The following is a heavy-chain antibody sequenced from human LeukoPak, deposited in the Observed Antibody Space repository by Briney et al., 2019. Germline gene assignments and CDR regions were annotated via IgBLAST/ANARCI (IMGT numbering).Heavy chain of an antibody. CDR1: GFTFSSYG. CDR3: ARDQGTYYYDSSGYSHFDY. V-gene: IGHV3-23*01. CDR2: ISGSGGST. J-gene: IGHJ4*02. D-gene: IGHD3-22*01. Sequence: PGGTLRLSCAASGFTFSSYGMSWVRQAPGKGLEWVSAISGSGGSTYYADSVKGRFTISRDNSKNTLYLQMNSLRAEDTAVYYCARDQGTYYYDSSGYSHFDYWGQGTLVTVSS.